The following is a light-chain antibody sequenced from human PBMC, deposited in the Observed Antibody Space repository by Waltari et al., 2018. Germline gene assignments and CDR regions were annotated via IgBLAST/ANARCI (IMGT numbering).Light chain of an antibody. CDR2: DVR. Sequence: QSALPQPASVSGSPGQSITTSCPGTSSAVGDYDTVSWYQQHPGKAPKLMIYDVRKRPSGVSIRFSGSKSGNTASLTISGLQAEDEADYYCSSYTTSSTLFGTGTKVTVL. J-gene: IGLJ1*01. V-gene: IGLV2-14*03. CDR3: SSYTTSSTL. CDR1: SSAVGDYDT.